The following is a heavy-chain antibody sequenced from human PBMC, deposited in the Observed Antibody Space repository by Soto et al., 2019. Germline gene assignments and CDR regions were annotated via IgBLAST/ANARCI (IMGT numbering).Heavy chain of an antibody. D-gene: IGHD3-10*01. CDR2: ISAYNGNT. J-gene: IGHJ5*02. CDR3: ARGVGVKVNHWFDP. Sequence: ASVKVSCKASGYTFTSYGISWVRQAPGQGLEWMGWISAYNGNTNYAQKLQGRVTMTTDTSTSTAYKELRSLRSDDTAVYYCARGVGVKVNHWFDPWGQGTLVTVSS. CDR1: GYTFTSYG. V-gene: IGHV1-18*01.